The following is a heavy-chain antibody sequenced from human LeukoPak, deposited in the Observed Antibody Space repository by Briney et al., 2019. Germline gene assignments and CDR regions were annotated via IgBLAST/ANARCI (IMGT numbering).Heavy chain of an antibody. CDR1: GGSIYTSTY. D-gene: IGHD2-15*01. J-gene: IGHJ4*02. CDR3: ARLPQGYCSGGSCDY. V-gene: IGHV4-39*01. Sequence: SETLSLTCTVSGGSIYTSTYWGWIRQPPGKGLEWIGSMFYSGSTFYNPSLKSRVTISVDTSRNQFSLNLSSVTAADTAVYYCARLPQGYCSGGSCDYWGQGTLVTVSS. CDR2: MFYSGST.